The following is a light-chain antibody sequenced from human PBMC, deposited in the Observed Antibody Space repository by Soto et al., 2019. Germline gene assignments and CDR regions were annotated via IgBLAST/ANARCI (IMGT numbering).Light chain of an antibody. CDR3: QQYHNWRIT. J-gene: IGKJ5*01. CDR1: QSVSSN. CDR2: GPS. Sequence: EIVMTQSPATLSVSPGERATLSCRASQSVSSNLAWYQQKPGQAPRLLIYGPSTRATGIPARFSGSGSGTEFTLTISSLQSEDVAVYYCQQYHNWRITFGQGQRLEIE. V-gene: IGKV3-15*01.